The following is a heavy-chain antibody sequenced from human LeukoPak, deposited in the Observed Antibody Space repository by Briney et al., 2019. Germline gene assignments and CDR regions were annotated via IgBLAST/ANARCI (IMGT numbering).Heavy chain of an antibody. CDR1: GGSISSYY. CDR2: IYYSGST. CDR3: AKGLAYCGGDCYRYDAFDI. J-gene: IGHJ3*02. V-gene: IGHV4-59*08. D-gene: IGHD2-21*02. Sequence: SETLSLTCTVSGGSISSYYWSWIRQPPGKGLEWIGYIYYSGSTNYNPSLKSRVTISVDTSKNQFSLKLNSVTAADTAVYYCAKGLAYCGGDCYRYDAFDIWGQGTMVTVSS.